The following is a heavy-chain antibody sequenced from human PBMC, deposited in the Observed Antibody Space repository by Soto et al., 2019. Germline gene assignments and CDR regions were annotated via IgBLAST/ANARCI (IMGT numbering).Heavy chain of an antibody. D-gene: IGHD3-22*01. CDR2: ISAHNGNR. J-gene: IGHJ3*02. V-gene: IGHV1-18*01. Sequence: QAHLVQSGAEVKKPGASVNVSCKASGYTFTSSGISWVRQAPGHGPEWLGWISAHNGNRNKGQKFQDRITMTTDTSTSTAYMELRSLRSDEPAVYYCATDRTPGSYALEIWGQGTLVTVSS. CDR3: ATDRTPGSYALEI. CDR1: GYTFTSSG.